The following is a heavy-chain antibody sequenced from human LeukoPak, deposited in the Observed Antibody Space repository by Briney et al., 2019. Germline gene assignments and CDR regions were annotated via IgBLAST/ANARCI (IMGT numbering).Heavy chain of an antibody. CDR1: GGSISSGGYY. D-gene: IGHD6-6*01. V-gene: IGHV4-30-2*01. CDR3: ARHPGIAARPDEDY. J-gene: IGHJ4*02. CDR2: IYHSGST. Sequence: SETLSLTCTVSGGSISSGGYYWSWIRQPPGKGLEWIGYIYHSGSTYYNPSLKSRVTISVDRSKNQFSLKLSSVTAADTAVYYCARHPGIAARPDEDYWGQGALVTVSS.